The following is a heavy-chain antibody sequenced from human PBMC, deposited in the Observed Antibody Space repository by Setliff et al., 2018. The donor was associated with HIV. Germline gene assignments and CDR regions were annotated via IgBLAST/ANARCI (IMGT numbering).Heavy chain of an antibody. V-gene: IGHV1-18*01. CDR2: INTHNGNT. CDR1: GYTFTKYG. D-gene: IGHD2-15*01. CDR3: ARDSRDIVVVIAPEPEPYYYYGMDV. J-gene: IGHJ6*04. Sequence: ASVKVSCKASGYTFTKYGLSWVRQAPGQGLEWMGWINTHNGNTNSAQKFKGRLTITADESTSTVYMELSSLRSEDTAVYYCARDSRDIVVVIAPEPEPYYYYGMDVWGEGTTVTVSS.